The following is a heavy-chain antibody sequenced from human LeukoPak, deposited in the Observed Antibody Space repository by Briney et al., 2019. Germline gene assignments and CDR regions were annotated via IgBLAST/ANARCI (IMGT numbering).Heavy chain of an antibody. D-gene: IGHD3-22*01. CDR1: GGTFSSYA. Sequence: SVKVSCKASGGTFSSYAISWVRQAPGQGLEWMGRIIPIFGTANYAQKFQSRVTITTDESTSTAYMELSSLRSEDTAVYYCARDFTMIDGQAFDIWGQGTMVTVSS. CDR2: IIPIFGTA. J-gene: IGHJ3*02. V-gene: IGHV1-69*05. CDR3: ARDFTMIDGQAFDI.